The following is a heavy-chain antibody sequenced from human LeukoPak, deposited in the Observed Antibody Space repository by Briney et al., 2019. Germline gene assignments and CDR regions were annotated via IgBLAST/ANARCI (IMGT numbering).Heavy chain of an antibody. CDR3: ARTTEAHSWRTRYYDYYMDV. V-gene: IGHV4-39*07. CDR1: GGSINSSSCY. Sequence: PSETLSLTCAVSGGSINSSSCYWGWIRQPPGKGLEWIGSIYYGGSTYYNPSLKSRVTISVDMSKNQFSLKLSSVTAADTAVYYCARTTEAHSWRTRYYDYYMDVWGKGTTVTVSS. D-gene: IGHD6-13*01. J-gene: IGHJ6*03. CDR2: IYYGGST.